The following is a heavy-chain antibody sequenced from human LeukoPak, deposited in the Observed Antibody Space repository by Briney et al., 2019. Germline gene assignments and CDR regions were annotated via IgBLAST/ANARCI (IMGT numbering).Heavy chain of an antibody. CDR2: FDPEDGET. CDR3: ATSWVVAGIGTHYGMDV. J-gene: IGHJ6*04. V-gene: IGHV1-24*01. D-gene: IGHD6-19*01. Sequence: ASVKVSCKVSGYTLTELSMHWVRQAPGEGLEWMGGFDPEDGETIYAQKFQGRVTMTEDTSTDTAYMELSSLRSEDTAVYYCATSWVVAGIGTHYGMDVWGKGTTVTVSS. CDR1: GYTLTELS.